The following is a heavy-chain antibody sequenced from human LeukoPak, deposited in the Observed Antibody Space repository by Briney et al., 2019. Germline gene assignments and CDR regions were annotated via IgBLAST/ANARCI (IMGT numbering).Heavy chain of an antibody. J-gene: IGHJ4*02. CDR2: VSPDDKTR. CDR3: VRGGTGDGNYFDY. V-gene: IGHV3-48*01. D-gene: IGHD7-27*01. CDR1: GFNFNTYS. Sequence: GGSLRPSCAASGFNFNTYSFNWVRQAPGKGLEWLSYVSPDDKTRYYADSVKGRFTTTRDNAKNSQYLQMSSLRAEDTALYFCVRGGTGDGNYFDYWGQGTLVTVSS.